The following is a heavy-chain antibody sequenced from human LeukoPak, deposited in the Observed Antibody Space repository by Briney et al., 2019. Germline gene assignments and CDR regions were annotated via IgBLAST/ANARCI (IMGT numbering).Heavy chain of an antibody. J-gene: IGHJ4*02. CDR2: INHSGST. CDR1: GGSFSGYY. Sequence: KPSETLSLTCAVYGGSFSGYYWSWIRQPPGKGLEWIGEINHSGSTNYNPSLKSRATISVDTSKNQFSLKLSSVTAADTAVYYCARELNYYGSGSFSDYWGQGTLVTVSS. D-gene: IGHD3-10*01. V-gene: IGHV4-34*01. CDR3: ARELNYYGSGSFSDY.